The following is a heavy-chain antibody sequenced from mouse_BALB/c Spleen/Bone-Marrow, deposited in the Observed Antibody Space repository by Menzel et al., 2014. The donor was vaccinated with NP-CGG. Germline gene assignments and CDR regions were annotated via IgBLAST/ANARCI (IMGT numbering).Heavy chain of an antibody. CDR3: ARWRYPYAMDY. D-gene: IGHD5-1-1*01. CDR2: IYPGGGNT. V-gene: IGHV1-84*01. J-gene: IGHJ4*01. Sequence: VQLQQSGPELVKPGASVEISCKASGYTFTDYYINWVKQKPGQGLEWIGWIYPGGGNTKYNEKFKGKATLTVDTSSSTAYMQLSSLTSEDSAVYYCARWRYPYAMDYWGQGTSVTVSS. CDR1: GYTFTDYY.